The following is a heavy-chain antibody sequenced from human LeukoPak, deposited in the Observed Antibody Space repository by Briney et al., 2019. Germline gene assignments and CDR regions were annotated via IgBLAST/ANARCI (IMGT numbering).Heavy chain of an antibody. J-gene: IGHJ4*02. Sequence: GGSLRLSCAASGFTFSSYWMSWVRQAPGKGLEWVANIKQDGSEKYYVDSVKGRFTISRDNAKNSLYLQMNSLRAEDTAVYYCARVSGYDWESFYDYWGQGTLVTVSS. CDR1: GFTFSSYW. D-gene: IGHD5-12*01. CDR2: IKQDGSEK. CDR3: ARVSGYDWESFYDY. V-gene: IGHV3-7*03.